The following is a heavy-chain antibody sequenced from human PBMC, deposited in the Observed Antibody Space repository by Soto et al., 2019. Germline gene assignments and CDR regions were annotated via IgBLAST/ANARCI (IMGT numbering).Heavy chain of an antibody. CDR2: INHSGST. CDR1: CGSFSGYC. J-gene: IGHJ4*02. CDR3: ARGPETFDY. V-gene: IGHV4-34*01. Sequence: PSETLSLTCAVYCGSFSGYCWSWIRQPAGKGLEWIGEINHSGSTNYNPSLKSRVTISVDTSKNQFSLKLSSVTAADTAVYYCARGPETFDYWGQGTLVTVS.